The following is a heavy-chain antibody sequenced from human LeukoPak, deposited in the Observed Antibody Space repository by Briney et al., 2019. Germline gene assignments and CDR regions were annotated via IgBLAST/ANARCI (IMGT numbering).Heavy chain of an antibody. CDR3: ARRDPFDY. V-gene: IGHV3-7*01. Sequence: TGGSLRLSCAASVFTFTSYWMSWVRRAPCKGLEWVANIKQDGNEKYYVDSVKGRFTISRDNAANSLYLQMNNLRDEDTAVYYCARRDPFDYWGQGTMVTVSS. CDR1: VFTFTSYW. CDR2: IKQDGNEK. J-gene: IGHJ4*02.